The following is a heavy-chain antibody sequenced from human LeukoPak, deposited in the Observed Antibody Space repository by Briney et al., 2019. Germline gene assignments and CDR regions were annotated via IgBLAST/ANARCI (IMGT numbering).Heavy chain of an antibody. D-gene: IGHD2-2*01. Sequence: GGSLRLSCAASGFTFSSYAMSWVRQAPGKGLEWVSAISGSGGSTYYADSVKGRFTISRDNSKNTLYLQMNSLRAEDTAVYYCARDFRSRSYYYGMDVWGQGTTVTVSS. J-gene: IGHJ6*02. CDR1: GFTFSSYA. CDR3: ARDFRSRSYYYGMDV. CDR2: ISGSGGST. V-gene: IGHV3-23*01.